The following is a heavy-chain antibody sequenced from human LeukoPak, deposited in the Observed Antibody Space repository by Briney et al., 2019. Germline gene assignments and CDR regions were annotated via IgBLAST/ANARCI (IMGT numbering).Heavy chain of an antibody. J-gene: IGHJ3*02. V-gene: IGHV1-18*01. Sequence: ASVKVSCKASGYTFTNYGITWVRQAPGQGLEWMGWISAYNGNTNYAQKLQGRVTMITDTSTSTAYMELRSLRSDDTAVYYCARGINWNYAFDIWGQGTMVTVSS. CDR2: ISAYNGNT. CDR3: ARGINWNYAFDI. D-gene: IGHD1-7*01. CDR1: GYTFTNYG.